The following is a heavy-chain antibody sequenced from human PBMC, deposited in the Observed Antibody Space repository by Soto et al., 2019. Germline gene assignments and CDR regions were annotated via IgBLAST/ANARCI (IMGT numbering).Heavy chain of an antibody. CDR1: GESFNGYY. V-gene: IGHV4-34*01. J-gene: IGHJ6*02. Sequence: SETLSLPCTAYGESFNGYYWSWIRQPPGKGLEWIGEIHHSGSTNYNPPLKSRVTSSIDTSKRQFSLKVRSVTAADTAVYYCARGKRGSSWYRGEEKYYYYGMDVWGQGTPVTVSS. CDR3: ARGKRGSSWYRGEEKYYYYGMDV. CDR2: IHHSGST. D-gene: IGHD6-13*01.